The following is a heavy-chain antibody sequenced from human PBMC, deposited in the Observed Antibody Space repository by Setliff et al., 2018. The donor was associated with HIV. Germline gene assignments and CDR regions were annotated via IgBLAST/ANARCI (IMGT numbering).Heavy chain of an antibody. V-gene: IGHV3-48*01. CDR1: GFAFDNYC. J-gene: IGHJ4*02. Sequence: GGSLRLSCAASGFAFDNYCMTWVRQAPGKGLEWVSYISSSSSTIYYADSVEGRFTISRDNAKNSLYLQMNSLRAEDTAVYYCARDYSSSWYGPFDYWGQGTLVTVSS. CDR2: ISSSSSTI. CDR3: ARDYSSSWYGPFDY. D-gene: IGHD6-13*01.